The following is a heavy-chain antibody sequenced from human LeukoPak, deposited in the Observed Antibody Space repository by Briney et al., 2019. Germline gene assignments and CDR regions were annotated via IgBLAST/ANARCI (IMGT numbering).Heavy chain of an antibody. CDR3: ARDREEYSSSWYVAFDI. Sequence: SVKVSCKASGGTFSSYAISWVRQAPGQVLEWMGGMIPIFGTANYAQKFEGRVTINADESASTAYMELSSLRSEDTAVYYCARDREEYSSSWYVAFDIWGQGTMVTVSS. D-gene: IGHD6-13*01. CDR1: GGTFSSYA. CDR2: MIPIFGTA. V-gene: IGHV1-69*13. J-gene: IGHJ3*02.